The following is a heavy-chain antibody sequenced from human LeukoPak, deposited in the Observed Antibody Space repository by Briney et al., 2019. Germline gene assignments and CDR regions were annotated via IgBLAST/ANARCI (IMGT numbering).Heavy chain of an antibody. CDR1: GFTFTRSA. CDR3: AAGYGSSWYDLYFQY. J-gene: IGHJ1*01. CDR2: IVVGSGNT. V-gene: IGHV1-58*02. D-gene: IGHD6-13*01. Sequence: TSVKVSCKASGFTFTRSAMQWAREARGQRLEWIVWIVVGSGNTKYAQSFQEGVTITRDMSTSTAYMELRSLRSDDTALYYCAAGYGSSWYDLYFQYWGQGTLVTVSS.